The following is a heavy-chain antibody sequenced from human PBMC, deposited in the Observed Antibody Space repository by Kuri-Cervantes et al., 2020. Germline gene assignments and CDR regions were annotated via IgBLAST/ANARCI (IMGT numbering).Heavy chain of an antibody. CDR2: IDTAGDT. Sequence: GESLKISCVASGFTFSNYDMHWVRQPTGKGLEWVSAIDTAGDTFYLGSVQGRFTISRENAKNSLFLQMNSLRAGDTAVYYCATRILRKYYGEDYWGQGTLVTVSS. D-gene: IGHD3-3*01. CDR1: GFTFSNYD. J-gene: IGHJ4*02. CDR3: ATRILRKYYGEDY. V-gene: IGHV3-13*01.